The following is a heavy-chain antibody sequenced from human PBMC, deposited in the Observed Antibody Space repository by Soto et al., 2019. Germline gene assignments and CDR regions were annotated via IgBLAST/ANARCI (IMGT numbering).Heavy chain of an antibody. CDR3: ARGGGGGLFEH. V-gene: IGHV3-23*01. CDR2: ISGSVGST. CDR1: GFTFSNYA. J-gene: IGHJ4*02. Sequence: GGSLRLSCAASGFTFSNYAINWVRQSPGKGLEWVSVISGSVGSTYYADSAKGRFTISRDNTKSSLFLQMNSLGVEDTAVYYCARGGGGGLFEHWGQGVLVTVSS. D-gene: IGHD2-21*01.